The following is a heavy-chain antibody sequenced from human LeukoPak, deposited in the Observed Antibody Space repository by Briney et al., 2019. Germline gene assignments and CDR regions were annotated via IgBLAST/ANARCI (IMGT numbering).Heavy chain of an antibody. J-gene: IGHJ4*02. CDR1: GFTFSGYA. D-gene: IGHD3-10*01. V-gene: IGHV3-30-3*01. CDR2: ISYDGSNE. Sequence: GRSLRLSCAASGFTFSGYAMHWVRQAPGKGLEWVSVISYDGSNEYYADSVKGRFTISRDNSKNTLYLQMNSLSVEDTAVYYCARVGYYASGPFSYFDYWGQGTLVTVSS. CDR3: ARVGYYASGPFSYFDY.